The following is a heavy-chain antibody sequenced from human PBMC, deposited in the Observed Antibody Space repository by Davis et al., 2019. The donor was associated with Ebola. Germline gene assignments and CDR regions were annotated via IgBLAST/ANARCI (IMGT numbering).Heavy chain of an antibody. D-gene: IGHD6-13*01. CDR3: ARDTGIAADSYGMDV. CDR2: IYYSGST. Sequence: SETLSLTCTVSGGSISRHYWSWIRQPPGKGLEWIGYIYYSGSTNYNPSLKSRVTISVDTSKNQFSLKLSSVTAADTAVYYCARDTGIAADSYGMDVWGQGTTVTVSS. V-gene: IGHV4-59*11. J-gene: IGHJ6*02. CDR1: GGSISRHY.